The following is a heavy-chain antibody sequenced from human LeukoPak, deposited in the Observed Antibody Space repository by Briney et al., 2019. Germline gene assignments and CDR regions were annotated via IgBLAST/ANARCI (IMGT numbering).Heavy chain of an antibody. CDR1: GGSISSYY. D-gene: IGHD6-6*01. CDR2: IYTSGST. J-gene: IGHJ6*03. CDR3: ARVISSIAARNYYYMDV. V-gene: IGHV4-4*07. Sequence: SETLSLTCTVSGGSISSYYWSWIRQPAGKGLEWIGRIYTSGSTNYNPSLKRRVTMSVDTSQNQFSLMLSSVTAADTAVYYSARVISSIAARNYYYMDVWGKGTTVTVSS.